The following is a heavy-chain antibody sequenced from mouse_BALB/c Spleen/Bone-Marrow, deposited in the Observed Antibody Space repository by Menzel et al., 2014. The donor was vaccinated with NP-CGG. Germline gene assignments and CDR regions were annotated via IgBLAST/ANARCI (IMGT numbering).Heavy chain of an antibody. V-gene: IGHV1-9*01. CDR2: ILPGRGST. D-gene: IGHD2-3*01. CDR3: ARLDTTAMDY. Sequence: VKVVESGAELMKPGASVKISCKATGYTFSSYWIEWVKQRPGHGLEWIGEILPGRGSTNYNEKFKGKATFTSDTSSNTAYMQLSSLTSEDSAVYYCARLDTTAMDYWGQGTSVTVSS. J-gene: IGHJ4*01. CDR1: GYTFSSYW.